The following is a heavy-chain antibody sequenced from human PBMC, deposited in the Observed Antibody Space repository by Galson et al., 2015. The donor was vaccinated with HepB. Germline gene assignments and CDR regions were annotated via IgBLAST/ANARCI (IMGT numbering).Heavy chain of an antibody. CDR2: IHPGDSDT. CDR3: ARAVGTGYHPYHFDY. J-gene: IGHJ4*02. D-gene: IGHD3-9*01. V-gene: IGHV5-51*01. CDR1: GYTFASHW. Sequence: QSGAEVKKPGASLKISCKGSGYTFASHWIGWVRQMPGKGMEWMGIIHPGDSDTRYNPSFHGRVTISADKSISTAYLQWSSLKASDSGLYYCARAVGTGYHPYHFDYWGQGTLVTVSS.